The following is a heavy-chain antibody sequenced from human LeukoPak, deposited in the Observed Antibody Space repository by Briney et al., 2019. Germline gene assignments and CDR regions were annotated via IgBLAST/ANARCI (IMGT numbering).Heavy chain of an antibody. D-gene: IGHD5-18*01. Sequence: KASETLSLTCAGHGGSFSGHYWSSIRQPPGKGLERIGDIHHSGRTNYNPSLKSRVTISVDTSKNQFSLKLSSVTAADTAVYYCAREGGYSYGYGGMTYYYYMDVWGKGTTVTVSS. CDR1: GGSFSGHY. CDR2: IHHSGRT. V-gene: IGHV4-34*01. J-gene: IGHJ6*03. CDR3: AREGGYSYGYGGMTYYYYMDV.